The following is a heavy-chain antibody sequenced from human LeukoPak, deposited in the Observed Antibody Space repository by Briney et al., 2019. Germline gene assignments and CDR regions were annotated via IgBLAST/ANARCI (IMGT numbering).Heavy chain of an antibody. Sequence: AVMISCRASGGTFSSYSISWVLQAPGQGLEWMGGIIPIFGTANYAQKFQGRVTITADESTSTAYMELSSLRSEDTAVYYCARVHDFVWGSQILRGNAFDIWGQGKMVTVSS. CDR2: IIPIFGTA. J-gene: IGHJ3*02. CDR1: GGTFSSYS. CDR3: ARVHDFVWGSQILRGNAFDI. D-gene: IGHD3-16*01. V-gene: IGHV1-69*01.